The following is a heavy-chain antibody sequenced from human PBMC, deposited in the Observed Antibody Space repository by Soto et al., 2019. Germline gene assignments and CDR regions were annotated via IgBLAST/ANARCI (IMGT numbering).Heavy chain of an antibody. J-gene: IGHJ6*02. CDR2: IYHSGGT. V-gene: IGHV4-4*02. D-gene: IGHD1-7*01. Sequence: SETLSLTCAVSGGSISSSNCWSGVHQPPGKGLEGSGEIYHSGGTNYNPSLKVRVTISVDKSQNQFSLKLSSVTAADTAVYYCARGYAGTTGYYYYGMDVWGQGTTVTVSS. CDR1: GGSISSSNC. CDR3: ARGYAGTTGYYYYGMDV.